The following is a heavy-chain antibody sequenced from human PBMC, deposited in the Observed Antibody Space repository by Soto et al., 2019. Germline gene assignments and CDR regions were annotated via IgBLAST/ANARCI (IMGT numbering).Heavy chain of an antibody. D-gene: IGHD3-3*01. CDR2: IDPSDSYT. CDR1: GYSFTSYW. CDR3: TIFGVADDAFDI. V-gene: IGHV5-10-1*01. Sequence: GESLKIACKGSGYSFTSYWISWVRQMPGKGLEWMGRIDPSDSYTNYSPSFQGHVTISADKSISTAYLQWSSLKASDTAMYYCTIFGVADDAFDIWGQGTMVT. J-gene: IGHJ3*02.